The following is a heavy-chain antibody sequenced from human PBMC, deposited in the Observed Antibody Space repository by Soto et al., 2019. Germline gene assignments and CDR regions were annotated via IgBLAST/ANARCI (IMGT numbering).Heavy chain of an antibody. J-gene: IGHJ4*02. V-gene: IGHV3-23*01. CDR1: GFTFSSYA. Sequence: GGSLRLSCAASGFTFSSYAMTWVRQAPGKGLEWVSSISGSGASTYYADSVKGRFTISRDNSKNTLYLQMNSLRAEDTAVYYCAKSVFGGYSYGLLDYWGQGTLVTVSS. CDR2: ISGSGAST. CDR3: AKSVFGGYSYGLLDY. D-gene: IGHD5-18*01.